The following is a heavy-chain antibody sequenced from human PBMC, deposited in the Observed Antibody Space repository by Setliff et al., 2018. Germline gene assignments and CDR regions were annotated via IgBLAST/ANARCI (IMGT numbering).Heavy chain of an antibody. CDR1: GFSFSRHW. D-gene: IGHD3-22*01. Sequence: GESLKISCVVSGFSFSRHWMSWVRQAPGKGLEWVADIKQDGSTKHYLDSVKGRFTISRDNAKRSLYLQMNGLRADDTGVYYCVRDDADNYDAFDNWGQGTLVTVSS. CDR2: IKQDGSTK. J-gene: IGHJ3*02. CDR3: VRDDADNYDAFDN. V-gene: IGHV3-7*01.